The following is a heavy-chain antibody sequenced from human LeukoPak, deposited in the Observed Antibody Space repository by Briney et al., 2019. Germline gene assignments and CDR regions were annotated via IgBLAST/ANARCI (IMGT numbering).Heavy chain of an antibody. CDR1: GFTFSSYA. D-gene: IGHD5-18*01. J-gene: IGHJ4*02. Sequence: GGSLRLSCAASGFTFSSYAMHWVRQAPGKGPEWVAFIEANGNNKYYADSVRGRFTISRDNSNNALYLQMNSLRAEDTAVYYCARDLGTDFDYWGQGTLVTVSS. CDR2: IEANGNNK. V-gene: IGHV3-30*04. CDR3: ARDLGTDFDY.